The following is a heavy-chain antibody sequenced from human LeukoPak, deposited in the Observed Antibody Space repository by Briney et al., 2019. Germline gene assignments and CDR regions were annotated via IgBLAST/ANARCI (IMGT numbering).Heavy chain of an antibody. CDR1: GYSISSGYY. V-gene: IGHV4-38-2*02. J-gene: IGHJ4*02. CDR3: ARGRASCYGGDSSSCTRPFDY. D-gene: IGHD6-13*01. CDR2: IYHSGST. Sequence: SETLSLTCTVSGYSISSGYYWGWIRQPPGKGLEWIGSIYHSGSTYYNPSLKSRVTISVDTSKNQFSLKLSSVTAADTAVYYCARGRASCYGGDSSSCTRPFDYWGQGTLVTVSS.